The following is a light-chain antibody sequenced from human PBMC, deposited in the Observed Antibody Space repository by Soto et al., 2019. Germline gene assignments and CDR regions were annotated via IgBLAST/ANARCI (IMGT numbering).Light chain of an antibody. CDR2: EIS. J-gene: IGLJ2*01. CDR1: RSDVGGYKF. Sequence: QSALTQPASVSGSPGQSITISCIGTRSDVGGYKFVSWFQQHPGKAPKLLIYEISSRPSGISNRFSGSKSGNTASLTISGLQAEDEADYYCSSYTSSSKIVFGGGTKVTVL. CDR3: SSYTSSSKIV. V-gene: IGLV2-14*01.